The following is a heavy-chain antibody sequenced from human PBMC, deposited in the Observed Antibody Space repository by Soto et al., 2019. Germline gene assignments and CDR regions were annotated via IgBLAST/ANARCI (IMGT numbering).Heavy chain of an antibody. V-gene: IGHV2-5*02. J-gene: IGHJ4*02. D-gene: IGHD1-1*01. CDR1: GFSLSPGGVG. Sequence: QITLKESGPTLVKPTQTLTLTCTFSGFSLSPGGVGVGWIRQPPGEALEYLALMYWDDDKRYSPSLKTRLTHTKDNSKNQVVLTITNMDPVDTATYYGAHRQGGYNWNDGDFDFWGQGNLVTVSS. CDR2: MYWDDDK. CDR3: AHRQGGYNWNDGDFDF.